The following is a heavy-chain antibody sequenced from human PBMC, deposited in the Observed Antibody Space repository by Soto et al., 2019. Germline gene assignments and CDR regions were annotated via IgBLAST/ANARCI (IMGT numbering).Heavy chain of an antibody. D-gene: IGHD6-6*01. CDR1: GFTFSSYA. CDR2: ISYDGSNK. Sequence: GGSLRLSCAASGFTFSSYAMHWVRQAPGKGLEWVAVISYDGSNKYYADSVKGRFTISRDNSKNTLYLQMNSLRAEDTAVYYCAREKIEYSSSSVVGSRSAYYYYGMDVWGQGTTVTVSS. CDR3: AREKIEYSSSSVVGSRSAYYYYGMDV. J-gene: IGHJ6*02. V-gene: IGHV3-30-3*01.